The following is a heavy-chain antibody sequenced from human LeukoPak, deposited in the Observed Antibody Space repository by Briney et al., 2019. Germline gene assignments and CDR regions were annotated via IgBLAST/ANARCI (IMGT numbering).Heavy chain of an antibody. J-gene: IGHJ2*01. V-gene: IGHV4-30-4*01. CDR1: GGSISSGDYY. CDR3: ARDNNDSSGYYYWYFDL. D-gene: IGHD3-22*01. CDR2: IYYSGST. Sequence: PSETLSLTCTVSGGSISSGDYYWSWIRQPPGKGLEWIGYIYYSGSTYYNPSLKSRVTISVDMSKNQFSLKLSSVTAADTAVYYCARDNNDSSGYYYWYFDLWGRGTLVTVSS.